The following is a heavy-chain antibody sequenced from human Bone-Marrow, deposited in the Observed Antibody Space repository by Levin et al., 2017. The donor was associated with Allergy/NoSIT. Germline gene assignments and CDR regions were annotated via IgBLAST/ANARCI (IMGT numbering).Heavy chain of an antibody. CDR1: GYSFIDYY. CDR2: INPLTGDT. V-gene: IGHV1-2*06. J-gene: IGHJ4*02. CDR3: ARMGRDFWTGTSADY. Sequence: GESLKISCEASGYSFIDYYIEWVRQAPGQGLEWMGHINPLTGDTNYGPKFQGRVTMTRATSISTAYLELRGLKSDDTAIYYCARMGRDFWTGTSADYWGQGTQVAVSS. D-gene: IGHD3/OR15-3a*01.